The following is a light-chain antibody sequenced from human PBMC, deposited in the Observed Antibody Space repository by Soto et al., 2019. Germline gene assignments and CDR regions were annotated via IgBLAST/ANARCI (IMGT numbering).Light chain of an antibody. J-gene: IGKJ2*01. CDR3: LQDYNYPYT. CDR1: QGIRND. CDR2: ASS. V-gene: IGKV1-6*01. Sequence: AIQMTQSPSSLSASVGDRITITCRASQGIRNDLGWYQQKPGKAPKLLIYASSSLQSGVPSRFIGSGSGTDFTLTISSLQPEDFTTYYCLQDYNYPYTFGQGTKLEIK.